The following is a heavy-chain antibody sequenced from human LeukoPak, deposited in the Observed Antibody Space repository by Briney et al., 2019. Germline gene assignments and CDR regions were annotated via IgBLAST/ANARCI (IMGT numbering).Heavy chain of an antibody. CDR3: ARNHASGVWFGELLFGY. D-gene: IGHD3-10*01. CDR1: GYRYTSYW. J-gene: IGHJ4*02. CDR2: IYPGDSDT. V-gene: IGHV5-51*01. Sequence: GESLKISFKGSGYRYTSYWIGWVRQMPGKGLEWMGIIYPGDSDTRYSPSFQGQVTISAAKSISTAYLQWSSLKASDTAMYYCARNHASGVWFGELLFGYWGQGTLVTVSS.